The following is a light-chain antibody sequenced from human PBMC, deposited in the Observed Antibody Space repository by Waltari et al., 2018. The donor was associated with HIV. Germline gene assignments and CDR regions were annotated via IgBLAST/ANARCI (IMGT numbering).Light chain of an antibody. V-gene: IGLV2-11*01. CDR3: CSYAGNYTLV. Sequence: QSALTQPRSVSGSPGQSVTVSCTGTSSDVGGYNYVSWYQQHPGKAPNLMIYDVNKRPAGVPYCFSGSKSGNTASRTISGLQAEDEADYYCCSYAGNYTLVFGGGTKLTVL. J-gene: IGLJ2*01. CDR2: DVN. CDR1: SSDVGGYNY.